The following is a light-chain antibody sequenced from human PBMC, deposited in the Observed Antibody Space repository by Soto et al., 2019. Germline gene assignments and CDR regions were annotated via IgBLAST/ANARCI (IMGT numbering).Light chain of an antibody. CDR2: GAS. CDR3: QQYHNWPLIT. V-gene: IGKV3-15*01. CDR1: QSVNSN. J-gene: IGKJ5*01. Sequence: EIVMTQSPGTLSVSPGERVILSFSSSQSVNSNLAWYQQKPGQTPRLLISGASTRATGIPVRFSGSGSGTEFTLTISSLQSEDFAVYYCQQYHNWPLITFGQGTRLEIK.